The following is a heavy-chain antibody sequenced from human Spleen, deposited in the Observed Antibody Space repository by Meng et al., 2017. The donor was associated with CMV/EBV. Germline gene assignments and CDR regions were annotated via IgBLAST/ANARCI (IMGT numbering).Heavy chain of an antibody. D-gene: IGHD3-10*01. CDR3: ARDIVRNPIGRVTQYYNGMDV. CDR1: GFTFSSYA. Sequence: GESLRLSCAASGFTFSSYAIHWVRQAPGKGLEWVAVISYDGTNKYSADSMKGRLSISRDNSKNTMYLLMSRLRAEDTAVYYCARDIVRNPIGRVTQYYNGMDVWGQGTTVTVSS. J-gene: IGHJ6*02. CDR2: ISYDGTNK. V-gene: IGHV3-30*04.